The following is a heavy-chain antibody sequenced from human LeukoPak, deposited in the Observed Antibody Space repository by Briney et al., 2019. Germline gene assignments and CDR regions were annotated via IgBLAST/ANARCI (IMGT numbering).Heavy chain of an antibody. CDR1: GFTFSDYY. CDR3: ARGRRGMVATWDS. J-gene: IGHJ5*01. CDR2: ISPSGDTI. D-gene: IGHD5-12*01. Sequence: GGSLKLSCAASGFTFSDYYISWIRQAPGKGLEWVSYISPSGDTIFYATSVKGRFIISRDNAKNSLYLQMNSLRAEDTALYYCARGRRGMVATWDSWGQGTLVTVSS. V-gene: IGHV3-11*01.